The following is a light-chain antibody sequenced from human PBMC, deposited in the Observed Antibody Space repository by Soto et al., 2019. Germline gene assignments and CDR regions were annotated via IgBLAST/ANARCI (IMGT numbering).Light chain of an antibody. V-gene: IGKV3-11*01. Sequence: EIVLTQSPATLPLSPGERVTLSCRASRSVSTSFAWYQQKPRHAPTLLVSAASNSATGIPPRFSGGGSGTDLTLTISSLEPADFGVFYCQQRFDWPKITFGQGTKVDIK. J-gene: IGKJ1*01. CDR3: QQRFDWPKIT. CDR2: AAS. CDR1: RSVSTS.